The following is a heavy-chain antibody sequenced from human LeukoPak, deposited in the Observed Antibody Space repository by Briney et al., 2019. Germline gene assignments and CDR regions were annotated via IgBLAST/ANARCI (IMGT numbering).Heavy chain of an antibody. CDR1: GFTFSSYS. J-gene: IGHJ6*02. CDR2: ISSSSSTI. Sequence: PGGSLRLSCAASGFTFSSYSMNWVRQAPGKGLEWVSYISSSSSTIYYADSVKGRFTISRDNAKNSLYLQMNSLRAEDTAVYYCASWGAANFYYYYGMDVWGQGTTVTVSS. D-gene: IGHD2-15*01. V-gene: IGHV3-48*01. CDR3: ASWGAANFYYYYGMDV.